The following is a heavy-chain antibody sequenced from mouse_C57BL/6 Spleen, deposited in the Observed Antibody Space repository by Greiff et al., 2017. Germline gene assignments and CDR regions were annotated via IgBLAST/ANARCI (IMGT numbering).Heavy chain of an antibody. Sequence: EVQLQESGPELVKPGASVTISCKASGYSFTDYNMNWVKQSNGKSLEWIGVINPNYGATSYNQKFKGKATLTVDQSSSTAYMQLNSLTSEDSAVYYCARRSNPLYAMDYWGQGTSVTVAS. V-gene: IGHV1-39*01. D-gene: IGHD2-5*01. CDR1: GYSFTDYN. CDR3: ARRSNPLYAMDY. CDR2: INPNYGAT. J-gene: IGHJ4*01.